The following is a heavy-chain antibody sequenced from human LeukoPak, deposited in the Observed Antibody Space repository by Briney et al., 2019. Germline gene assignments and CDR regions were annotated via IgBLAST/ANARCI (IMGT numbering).Heavy chain of an antibody. CDR2: ISYDGGNK. CDR3: ARDPYYDSSGYYSNWFDP. Sequence: GRSLRLSCAASGFTFSSYAMHWVRQAPGKGLEWVAVISYDGGNKYYADSVKGRFTISRDNSKNTLYLQMNSLRAEDTAVYYCARDPYYDSSGYYSNWFDPWGQGTLVTVSS. V-gene: IGHV3-30-3*01. D-gene: IGHD3-22*01. CDR1: GFTFSSYA. J-gene: IGHJ5*02.